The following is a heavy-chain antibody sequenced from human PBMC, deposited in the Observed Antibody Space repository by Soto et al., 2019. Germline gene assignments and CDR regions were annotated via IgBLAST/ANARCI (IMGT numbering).Heavy chain of an antibody. D-gene: IGHD5-12*01. CDR3: ASSRDGYKYYFDY. J-gene: IGHJ4*02. CDR1: GGSISSSSYY. Sequence: SETLSLTCTVSGGSISSSSYYWGWIRQPPGKGLEWIGSIYYSGSTYYNPSLKSRVTISVDTSKNQFSLKLISVTAADTAVYYCASSRDGYKYYFDYWGQGTLVTVSS. V-gene: IGHV4-39*01. CDR2: IYYSGST.